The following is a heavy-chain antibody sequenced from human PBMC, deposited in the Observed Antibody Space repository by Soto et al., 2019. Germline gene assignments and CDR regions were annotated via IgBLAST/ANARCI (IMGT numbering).Heavy chain of an antibody. CDR2: ISYTGRT. V-gene: IGHV4-61*03. CDR3: ARGRWLQQHSVDY. CDR1: GDSVTSGSYY. Sequence: SETLSLTCIVSGDSVTSGSYYWTWLRQPPGKGLEWIGYISYTGRTKYNPSLQSRVTISVDTSKNDFSLNLSSVTAADTAVYFCARGRWLQQHSVDYWGQGTLVTVSS. J-gene: IGHJ4*02. D-gene: IGHD5-12*01.